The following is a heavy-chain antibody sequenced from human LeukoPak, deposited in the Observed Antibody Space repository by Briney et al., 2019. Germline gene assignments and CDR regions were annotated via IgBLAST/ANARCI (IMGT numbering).Heavy chain of an antibody. CDR3: ARDKSGDYVRWFDP. Sequence: SETLSLTCTVSGGSISSYYWSWIRQPPGKGLEWIGYIYYSGSTNYSPSLKSRVTISVDTSKNQFSLKLSSVTAADTAVYYCARDKSGDYVRWFDPWGQGTLVTVSS. CDR1: GGSISSYY. CDR2: IYYSGST. D-gene: IGHD4-17*01. J-gene: IGHJ5*02. V-gene: IGHV4-59*01.